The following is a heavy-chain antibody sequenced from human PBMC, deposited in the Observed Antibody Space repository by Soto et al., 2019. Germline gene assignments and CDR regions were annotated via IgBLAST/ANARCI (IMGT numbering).Heavy chain of an antibody. V-gene: IGHV3-74*01. D-gene: IGHD2-15*01. Sequence: GGSLRLSCAASGFTFSSYWMHWVRQAPGKGLVWVSRINSDGSSTSYADSVKGRFTISRDNAKNTLYLQMSSLGAEDTAVYYCARTFGYCSGGSCSYDAFDIWGQGTMVTVSS. CDR2: INSDGSST. J-gene: IGHJ3*02. CDR1: GFTFSSYW. CDR3: ARTFGYCSGGSCSYDAFDI.